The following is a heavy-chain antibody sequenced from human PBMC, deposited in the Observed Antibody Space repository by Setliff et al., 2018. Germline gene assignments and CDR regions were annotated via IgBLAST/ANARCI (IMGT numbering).Heavy chain of an antibody. CDR3: VREGVDSRSSTDYRYYMDV. V-gene: IGHV1-69*05. CDR2: TIPMFGSA. D-gene: IGHD3-22*01. Sequence: SVKVSCKASGGTFRSYGISWVRQAPGQGLEWMGGTIPMFGSANYAQKFQGRVTIITDEFTGTAYMELSSLRTEDTAVYYCVREGVDSRSSTDYRYYMDVWGKGTTVTVSS. J-gene: IGHJ6*03. CDR1: GGTFRSYG.